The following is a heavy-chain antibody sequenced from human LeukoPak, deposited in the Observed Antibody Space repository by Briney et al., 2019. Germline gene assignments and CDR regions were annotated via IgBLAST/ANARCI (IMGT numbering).Heavy chain of an antibody. D-gene: IGHD2-15*01. CDR1: GYTFTTYG. Sequence: ASVHVSCKTSGYTFTTYGISWVRQAPGQGLEWMGWISAYNGNTNYAQKLQGRVTMTTDTFTSTAYMELRSLRSDDTAVYYCAREGVGYYGMDVWGQGTTVTVSS. J-gene: IGHJ6*02. CDR3: AREGVGYYGMDV. CDR2: ISAYNGNT. V-gene: IGHV1-18*01.